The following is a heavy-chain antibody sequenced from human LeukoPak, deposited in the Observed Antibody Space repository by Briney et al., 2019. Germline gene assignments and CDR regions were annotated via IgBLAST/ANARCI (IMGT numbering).Heavy chain of an antibody. J-gene: IGHJ6*04. CDR3: ARNRLRATATYMDV. V-gene: IGHV3-23*01. D-gene: IGHD2-15*01. CDR1: GFTFSSYS. Sequence: PGGSLRLSCAASGFTFSSYSMNWVRQAPGKGLEWVSAISGSGGSTYYADSVKGRFTISRDNSEDTLYLQIITLRAVDTAVYYCARNRLRATATYMDVWGKGTTVTVSS. CDR2: ISGSGGST.